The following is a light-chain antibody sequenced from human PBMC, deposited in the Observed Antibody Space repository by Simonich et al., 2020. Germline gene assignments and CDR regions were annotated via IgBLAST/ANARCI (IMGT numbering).Light chain of an antibody. J-gene: IGLJ2*01. Sequence: QSALTQPASVSGSPGQSITISCTGTSSDVGSYNYVSWYQQHPGKAPKLMIYDVSKRPSGVSNRVSGSKSGNTASLTISGLQAEDEADYYCSSYTSSSTLVFGGGTKLTVL. CDR1: SSDVGSYNY. CDR2: DVS. V-gene: IGLV2-14*02. CDR3: SSYTSSSTLV.